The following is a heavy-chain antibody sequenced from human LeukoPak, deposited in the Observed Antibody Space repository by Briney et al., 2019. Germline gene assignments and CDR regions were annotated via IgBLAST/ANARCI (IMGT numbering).Heavy chain of an antibody. CDR3: ARLTSFTYCFYY. Sequence: PSETLSLTCTVSGGSISSYYWSWIRQPPGKGLEWIGYIYYSGSTNYNPSLKSRVTISVDTSKNQFSLKLSSVTAADTAVYYCARLTSFTYCFYYWGQGTLVTVSS. CDR2: IYYSGST. V-gene: IGHV4-59*08. J-gene: IGHJ4*02. CDR1: GGSISSYY.